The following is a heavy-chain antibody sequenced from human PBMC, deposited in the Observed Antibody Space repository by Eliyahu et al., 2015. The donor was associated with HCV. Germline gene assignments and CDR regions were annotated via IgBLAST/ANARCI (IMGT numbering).Heavy chain of an antibody. J-gene: IGHJ4*02. V-gene: IGHV3-23*01. CDR3: TKDNRDLFPTGQHY. D-gene: IGHD3-10*01. CDR2: ISGSGGGT. Sequence: EVQXLESGGGLVQPGGSLRLXCVASGFTFSSYGMTWIRQAPGKGLEWVSSISGSGGGTYYGDSVKGRFTISRDNSKNTLYLQMNSLRAEDTAVYYCTKDNRDLFPTGQHYWGQGILVTVSS. CDR1: GFTFSSYG.